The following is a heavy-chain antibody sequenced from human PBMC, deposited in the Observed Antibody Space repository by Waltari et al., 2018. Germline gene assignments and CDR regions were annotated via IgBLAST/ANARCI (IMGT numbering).Heavy chain of an antibody. CDR2: INREGSSK. CDR1: GFTFSSYW. Sequence: EVQLVESGGGLVQPGGSMRLSCAASGFTFSSYWMHWVRQAPGKGLVWVYRINREGSSKSYADSVKGRFTISRDKAKNRRYLQMNSLRAEDRAVYYCARDIRGPVGQSPPWYFDLWGRGTLVTVSS. J-gene: IGHJ2*01. D-gene: IGHD3-10*01. CDR3: ARDIRGPVGQSPPWYFDL. V-gene: IGHV3-74*01.